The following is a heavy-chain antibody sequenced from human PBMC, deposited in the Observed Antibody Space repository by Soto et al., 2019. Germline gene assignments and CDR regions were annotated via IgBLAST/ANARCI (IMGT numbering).Heavy chain of an antibody. CDR3: ARLSSPYWYFDL. CDR2: IDPIDSYT. CDR1: GYYFINFW. Sequence: PGASLKISCKVSGYYFINFWISWVRQMPGKGLDWMGRIDPIDSYTDYSPSFRGRVTISVDKSIGTAYLQWSTLEASDTATYYCARLSSPYWYFDLWGRGTLVTVSS. V-gene: IGHV5-10-1*04. J-gene: IGHJ2*01.